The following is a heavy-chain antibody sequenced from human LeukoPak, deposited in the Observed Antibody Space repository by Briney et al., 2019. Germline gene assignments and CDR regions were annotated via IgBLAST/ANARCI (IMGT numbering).Heavy chain of an antibody. CDR2: ISSSGSTL. CDR1: GFTFSSYE. Sequence: GGSLRLSCAASGFTFSSYEMNWVRQAPGKGLEWVSYISSSGSTLYYADSVKGRFTISRDNAKNSLYLQMNSLRAEDTAVYYCARDLDCSGGSCYGWYFDYWGQGTLVTVSS. CDR3: ARDLDCSGGSCYGWYFDY. J-gene: IGHJ4*02. V-gene: IGHV3-48*03. D-gene: IGHD2-15*01.